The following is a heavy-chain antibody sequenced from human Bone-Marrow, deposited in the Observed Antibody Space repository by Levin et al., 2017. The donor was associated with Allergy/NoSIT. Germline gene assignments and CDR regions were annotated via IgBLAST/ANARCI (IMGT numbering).Heavy chain of an antibody. CDR2: IYYSGST. Sequence: ESLKISCTVSGGSISSSSYYWGWIRQPPGKGLEWIGSIYYSGSTYYNPSLKSRVTISVDTSKNQFSLKLSSVTAADTAVYYCAGLLIWFGELVYVDYWGQGTLVTVSS. J-gene: IGHJ4*02. D-gene: IGHD3-10*01. CDR1: GGSISSSSYY. V-gene: IGHV4-39*01. CDR3: AGLLIWFGELVYVDY.